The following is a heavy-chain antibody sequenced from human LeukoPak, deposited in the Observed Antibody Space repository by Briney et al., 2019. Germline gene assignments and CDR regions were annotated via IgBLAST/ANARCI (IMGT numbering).Heavy chain of an antibody. CDR1: GFTFSSYA. CDR2: ISGSGGST. D-gene: IGHD4-17*01. V-gene: IGHV3-23*01. Sequence: PGGSLRLSCAASGFTFSSYAMSWVRQAPGKGLEWVSAISGSGGSTYYADSVKGRLTISRDNSKNTLYLQMNSLRAEDTAVYYCAKLISYGEDFDPWGQGTLVTVSS. CDR3: AKLISYGEDFDP. J-gene: IGHJ5*02.